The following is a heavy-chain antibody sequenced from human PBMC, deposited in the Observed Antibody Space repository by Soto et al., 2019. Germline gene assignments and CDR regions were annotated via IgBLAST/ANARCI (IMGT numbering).Heavy chain of an antibody. CDR3: ARGLRSNWFDP. Sequence: SETLSLTCTVSGGSISSGDYYWSWIRQPPGKGLEWIGYIYYSGSTYYNPSLKSRVTISVDTSKNQFSLKLSSVTAADTAVYYCARGLRSNWFDPWGQGTLVTVSS. CDR1: GGSISSGDYY. D-gene: IGHD2-8*01. J-gene: IGHJ5*02. CDR2: IYYSGST. V-gene: IGHV4-30-4*01.